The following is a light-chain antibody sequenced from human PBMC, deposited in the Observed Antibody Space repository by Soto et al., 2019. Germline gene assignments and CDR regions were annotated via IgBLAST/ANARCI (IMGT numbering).Light chain of an antibody. J-gene: IGKJ2*01. Sequence: DLQMTQSPSSLSASVGDRVTITCRASQGISNYVAWYQQKPGKVPTLLLYEASTLQSGVPSRFSGRGSGTDFTLTISSLQPEDVATYFCQNYNSAPYAFGQGTKLEIK. CDR1: QGISNY. CDR2: EAS. CDR3: QNYNSAPYA. V-gene: IGKV1-27*01.